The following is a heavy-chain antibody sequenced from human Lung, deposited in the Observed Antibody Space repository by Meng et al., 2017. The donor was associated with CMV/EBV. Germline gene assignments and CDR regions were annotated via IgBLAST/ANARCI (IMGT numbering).Heavy chain of an antibody. CDR1: GFTFNYAW. CDR2: IKSRRDGGTT. V-gene: IGHV3-15*01. CDR3: STDSSSWQNDHYYGMDV. D-gene: IGHD3-22*01. Sequence: GESXKISCAASGFTFNYAWMNWVRQAPGQGLEWVGRIKSRRDGGTTDIAAPVKGRFSISRDDSKKTVYLQMDSLKNEDTAVYFCSTDSSSWQNDHYYGMDVWGQGTXVTVSS. J-gene: IGHJ6*02.